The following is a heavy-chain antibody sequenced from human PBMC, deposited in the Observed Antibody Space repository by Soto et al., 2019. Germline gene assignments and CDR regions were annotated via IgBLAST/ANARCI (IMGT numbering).Heavy chain of an antibody. J-gene: IGHJ4*02. CDR2: VGSDGGST. D-gene: IGHD3-10*01. V-gene: IGHV3-23*01. Sequence: EVQLLESGGGLVQPGGSLRLSCASEFTFTSYAMSWVRQAPGKGLEWVSAVGSDGGSTYYADSVRGRFTVSRDNSQNTLYLQMNNLRAEDTAVYYCAKDVCGSGTFCHFDYWGQGTRVTVSS. CDR3: AKDVCGSGTFCHFDY. CDR1: EFTFTSYA.